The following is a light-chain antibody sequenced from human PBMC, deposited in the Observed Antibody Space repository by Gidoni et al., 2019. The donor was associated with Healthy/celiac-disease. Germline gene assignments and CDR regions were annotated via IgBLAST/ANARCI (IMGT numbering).Light chain of an antibody. J-gene: IGKJ4*01. CDR3: QHYNNWPPLT. CDR2: GAS. Sequence: EIVMTQSPATLFVSPGERATLSCRASQTVSSNLSWYQQKPGQAPRLLIYGASTRATGIPARFSGSGSGTEVTLTISSLQSEDFAVYYCQHYNNWPPLTFGGGTKVEIK. V-gene: IGKV3-15*01. CDR1: QTVSSN.